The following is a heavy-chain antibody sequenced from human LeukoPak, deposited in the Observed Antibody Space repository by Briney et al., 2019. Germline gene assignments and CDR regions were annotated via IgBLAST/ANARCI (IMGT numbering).Heavy chain of an antibody. V-gene: IGHV1-2*02. Sequence: APVKVSCKASGYTFTGYYMHWVRQAPGQGLEWMGWINPNSGGTNYAQKFQGRVTMTRDTSISTAYMELSRLRSDDTAVYYCARDSNTYYYDSSGPPVWGQGTTVTVSS. CDR2: INPNSGGT. CDR1: GYTFTGYY. J-gene: IGHJ6*02. D-gene: IGHD3-22*01. CDR3: ARDSNTYYYDSSGPPV.